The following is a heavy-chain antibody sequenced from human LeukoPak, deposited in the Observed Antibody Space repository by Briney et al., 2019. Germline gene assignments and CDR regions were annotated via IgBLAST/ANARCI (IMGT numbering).Heavy chain of an antibody. J-gene: IGHJ6*02. CDR2: ISYDGSNK. V-gene: IGHV3-30*03. Sequence: GGSLRLSCAASGFTFSSYGMHWVRQAPGKGLEWVAVISYDGSNKYYADSVKGRFTISRDNSKNTLYLQMNSLRAEDTAVYYCAGLRALLRSCCGMDVWGQGTTVTVSS. CDR3: AGLRALLRSCCGMDV. CDR1: GFTFSSYG. D-gene: IGHD5/OR15-5a*01.